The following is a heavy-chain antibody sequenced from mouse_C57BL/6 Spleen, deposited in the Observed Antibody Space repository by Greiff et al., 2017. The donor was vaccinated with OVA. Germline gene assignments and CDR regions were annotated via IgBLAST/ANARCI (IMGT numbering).Heavy chain of an antibody. Sequence: DVMLVESGGDLVKPGGSLKLSCAASGFTFSSYGMSWVRQTPDKRLEWVATISSGGSYTYYPDSVKGRFTISRDNAKNTLYLQMSSLKSEDTAMYYCARNDAPGYYFDYWGQGTTLTVSS. J-gene: IGHJ2*01. V-gene: IGHV5-6*02. CDR1: GFTFSSYG. CDR3: ARNDAPGYYFDY. CDR2: ISSGGSYT.